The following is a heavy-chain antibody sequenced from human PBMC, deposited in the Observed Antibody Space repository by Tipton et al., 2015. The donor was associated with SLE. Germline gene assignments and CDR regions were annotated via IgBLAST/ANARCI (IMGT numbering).Heavy chain of an antibody. Sequence: TLSLTCAVYGGSFSGYYWSWIRQPPGKGLEWIGYIYYSGSTNYNPSLKSRVTISVDTSKNQFSLKLSSVTAADTAVYYCARGDQVAAFDIWGQGTMVTVSS. CDR2: IYYSGST. CDR1: GGSFSGYY. CDR3: ARGDQVAAFDI. J-gene: IGHJ3*02. V-gene: IGHV4-34*11.